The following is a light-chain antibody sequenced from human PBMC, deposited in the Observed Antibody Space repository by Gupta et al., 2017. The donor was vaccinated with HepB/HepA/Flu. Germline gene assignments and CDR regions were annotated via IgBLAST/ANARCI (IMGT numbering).Light chain of an antibody. CDR2: DNN. CDR1: NIGNKR. J-gene: IGLJ2*01. Sequence: SVLTQPPSVSVAPGKTARITCGGDNIGNKRVHWYQQKLGQAPVLVVFDNNDRPSEIPERFSGSNSGNTATLTISRVEAGDEAAYYCQVWNSNTDHVVFGGGTELTVL. V-gene: IGLV3-21*03. CDR3: QVWNSNTDHVV.